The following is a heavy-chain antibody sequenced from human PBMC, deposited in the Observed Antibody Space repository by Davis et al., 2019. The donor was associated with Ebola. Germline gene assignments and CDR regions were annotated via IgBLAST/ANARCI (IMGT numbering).Heavy chain of an antibody. V-gene: IGHV1-46*01. CDR3: ARDGPDYYGLDV. J-gene: IGHJ6*02. CDR2: INPSAGYT. Sequence: ASAKVSCKAFGYTFTNYYVHWVRQAPGQGLEWMGVINPSAGYTNYAQKFQGRVTITRDTSTSTVYMEVTRLRSDDTAVYYCARDGPDYYGLDVWGQGTAVTVSS. CDR1: GYTFTNYY.